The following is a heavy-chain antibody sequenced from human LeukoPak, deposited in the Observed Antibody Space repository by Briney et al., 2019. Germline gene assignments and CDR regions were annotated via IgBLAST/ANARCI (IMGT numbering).Heavy chain of an antibody. D-gene: IGHD3-16*01. J-gene: IGHJ4*02. CDR2: NNPSGGST. CDR1: GYSFSNLY. CDR3: ATGGYDWDAYDY. V-gene: IGHV1-46*01. Sequence: ASVKVPCKASGYSFSNLYIHWVRQAPGQGLEWMGMNNPSGGSTIYAQKFQGRLTMTRNTSTSTVYMELTSLRSEDTAVYFCATGGYDWDAYDYWGQGTPVTVSS.